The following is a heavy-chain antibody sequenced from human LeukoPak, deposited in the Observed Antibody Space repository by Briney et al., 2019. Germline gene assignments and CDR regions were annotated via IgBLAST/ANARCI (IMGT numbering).Heavy chain of an antibody. V-gene: IGHV4-34*01. D-gene: IGHD2-2*01. CDR3: ARLRYCSSASCYFDP. Sequence: PSETLSLTCAVYGGSFSGYYWSWIRQPPGKGLEWIGEINHSGSTNYNPSLKSRVTISVDTSKNQFPLKLSSVTAADTALYYCARLRYCSSASCYFDPWGQGTLVTVSS. J-gene: IGHJ5*02. CDR1: GGSFSGYY. CDR2: INHSGST.